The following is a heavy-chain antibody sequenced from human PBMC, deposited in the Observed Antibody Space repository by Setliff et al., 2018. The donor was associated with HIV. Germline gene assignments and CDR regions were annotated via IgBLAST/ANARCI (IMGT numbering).Heavy chain of an antibody. CDR2: VNPNSGNT. D-gene: IGHD1-26*01. Sequence: ASVKVSCKASGYIFTRYDINWVRQATGQGVEWMGWVNPNSGNTGYAQKLQGRVNITSNTSINTAYMELSRLRSEHTAVYYCERGSLISGTQKRYYMDVWGKGTTVTVSS. CDR1: GYIFTRYD. V-gene: IGHV1-8*03. CDR3: ERGSLISGTQKRYYMDV. J-gene: IGHJ6*03.